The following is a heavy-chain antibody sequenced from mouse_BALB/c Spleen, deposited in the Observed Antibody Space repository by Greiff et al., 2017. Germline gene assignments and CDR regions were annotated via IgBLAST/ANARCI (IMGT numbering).Heavy chain of an antibody. CDR2: ISSGGSYT. CDR1: GFTFSSYG. V-gene: IGHV5-6*01. J-gene: IGHJ3*01. Sequence: EVQLVESGGDLVKPGGSLKLSCAASGFTFSSYGMSWVRQTPDKRLEWVATISSGGSYTYYPDSVKGRFTISRDNAKNTLYLQMSSLKSEDTAMYYCARPAIYWGQGTLVTVSA. CDR3: ARPAIY.